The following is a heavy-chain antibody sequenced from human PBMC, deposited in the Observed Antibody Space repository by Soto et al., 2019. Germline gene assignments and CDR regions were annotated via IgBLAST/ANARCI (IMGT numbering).Heavy chain of an antibody. D-gene: IGHD4-17*01. CDR2: IYHSGST. CDR3: ARGGTTVTTKGWFDP. Sequence: PSETLSLTCTVSGFSISSYYWSWIRQPPGKGLEWIGYIYHSGSTNYNPSLKSRVTISVDKSKNQFSLKLSSVTAADTAVYYCARGGTTVTTKGWFDPWGQGTLVTVSS. V-gene: IGHV4-59*12. J-gene: IGHJ5*02. CDR1: GFSISSYY.